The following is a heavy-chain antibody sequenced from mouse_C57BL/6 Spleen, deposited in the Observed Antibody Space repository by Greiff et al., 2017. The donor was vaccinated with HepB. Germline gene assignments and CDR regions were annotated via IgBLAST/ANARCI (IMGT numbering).Heavy chain of an antibody. CDR1: GYTFTSYG. Sequence: QVQLQQSGAELARPGASVKLSCKASGYTFTSYGISWVKQRTGQGLEWIGEIYPRSGNTYYNEKFKGKATLTADKASSTAYRELLSLTSEDSAVYFCAGKGAYWGQGTLVTVSA. J-gene: IGHJ3*01. CDR2: IYPRSGNT. D-gene: IGHD1-1*01. CDR3: AGKGAY. V-gene: IGHV1-81*01.